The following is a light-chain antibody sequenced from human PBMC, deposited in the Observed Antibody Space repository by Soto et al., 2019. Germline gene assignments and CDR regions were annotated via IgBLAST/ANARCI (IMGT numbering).Light chain of an antibody. V-gene: IGLV2-14*01. CDR2: EVS. CDR1: SSDVGDYSY. J-gene: IGLJ3*02. CDR3: ISYIPSTTTHWV. Sequence: QSALTQPASVSGSPGQSITISCTGASSDVGDYSYVSWYQHHPGQAPELLIYEVSNRPSGVSHRFSGSKSGDTASLTISGLQAEDEADYYCISYIPSTTTHWVFGGGTKLTVL.